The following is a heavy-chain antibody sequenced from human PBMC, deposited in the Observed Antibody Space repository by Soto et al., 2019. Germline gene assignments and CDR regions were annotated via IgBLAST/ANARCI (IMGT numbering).Heavy chain of an antibody. CDR2: ISWNSGTI. Sequence: EVQLVESGGGLVQPGRSLRLSCAASGFTFDDYAMHWVRQAPGKGPEWVSGISWNSGTIGYADSVKGRFTISRDNAKNSLYLQMNSLRAEDTALYYCANSGSYPTYFDYWGQGTLVTVSS. V-gene: IGHV3-9*01. D-gene: IGHD1-26*01. CDR3: ANSGSYPTYFDY. J-gene: IGHJ4*02. CDR1: GFTFDDYA.